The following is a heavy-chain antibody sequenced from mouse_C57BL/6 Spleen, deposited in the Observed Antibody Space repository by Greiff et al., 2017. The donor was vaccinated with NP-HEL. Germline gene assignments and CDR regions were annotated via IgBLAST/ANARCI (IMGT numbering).Heavy chain of an antibody. CDR1: GYTFTDYY. Sequence: QVQLQQSGPELVKPGASVKISCKASGYTFTDYYINWVKQRPGQGLEWIGWIFPGSGSTYYNEKFKGKATLTVDKSSSTAYMLLRSLTSEDSAVYVCVRERGYDYDRAMDYWGQGTSVTVSS. V-gene: IGHV1-75*01. J-gene: IGHJ4*01. CDR2: IFPGSGST. CDR3: VRERGYDYDRAMDY. D-gene: IGHD2-4*01.